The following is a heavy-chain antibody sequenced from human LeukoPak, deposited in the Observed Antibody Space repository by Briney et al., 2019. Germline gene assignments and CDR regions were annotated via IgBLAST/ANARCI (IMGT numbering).Heavy chain of an antibody. CDR3: AKAHVIAAAGILDY. CDR2: ISGSGGST. J-gene: IGHJ4*02. CDR1: GFTFSSYA. D-gene: IGHD6-13*01. V-gene: IGHV3-23*01. Sequence: GGSLRLSCAASGFTFSSYAMSWVRQAPGKGLEWVSAISGSGGSTYYADSVKGRFTISRDNSRNTLYLQMNSLRAEDTAVYYCAKAHVIAAAGILDYWGQGTLVTVSS.